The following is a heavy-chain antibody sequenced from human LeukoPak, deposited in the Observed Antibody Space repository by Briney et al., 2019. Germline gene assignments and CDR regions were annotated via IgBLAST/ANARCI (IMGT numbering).Heavy chain of an antibody. CDR1: GITASSYA. V-gene: IGHV3-30*18. Sequence: PGGSLRLSCAASGITASSYAMTWVRQAPGKGLEWVSVISYDGSDKYYADSVKGRFTISRDNSKNTLYLQMNSLRAEDTAVYYCAKDWRMFTIFGVLDPWGQGTLVTVSS. CDR3: AKDWRMFTIFGVLDP. CDR2: ISYDGSDK. J-gene: IGHJ5*02. D-gene: IGHD3-3*01.